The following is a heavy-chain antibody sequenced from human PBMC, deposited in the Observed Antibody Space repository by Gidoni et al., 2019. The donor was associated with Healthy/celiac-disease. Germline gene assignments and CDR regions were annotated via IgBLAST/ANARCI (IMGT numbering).Heavy chain of an antibody. CDR1: GFTFSSYS. J-gene: IGHJ6*02. CDR2: ISSSSSYI. V-gene: IGHV3-21*01. CDR3: ARDPPSSGWYGEIYGMDV. D-gene: IGHD6-19*01. Sequence: EVQLVESGGGLVKPGGSLRLSCAASGFTFSSYSLNWVRQAPGKGLEWVSSISSSSSYIYYADSVKGRFTISRDNAKNSLYLQMNSLRAEDTAVYYCARDPPSSGWYGEIYGMDVWVQGTTVTVSS.